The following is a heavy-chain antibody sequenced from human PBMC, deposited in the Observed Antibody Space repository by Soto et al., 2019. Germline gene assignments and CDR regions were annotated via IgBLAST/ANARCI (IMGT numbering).Heavy chain of an antibody. J-gene: IGHJ6*02. CDR1: GYTFTGYY. D-gene: IGHD2-2*02. Sequence: XSVKVACKASGYTFTGYYMHWGRQATGQGLEWMGWINPNSGGTNYAQKFQGRVTMTRDTSISTAYMELSRLRSDDTAVYYCAGVTAAIPYYYGMDVCGQRTTVTVSS. CDR2: INPNSGGT. V-gene: IGHV1-2*02. CDR3: AGVTAAIPYYYGMDV.